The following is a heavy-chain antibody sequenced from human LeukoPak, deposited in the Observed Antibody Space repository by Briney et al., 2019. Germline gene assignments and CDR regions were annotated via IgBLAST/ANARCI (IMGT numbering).Heavy chain of an antibody. CDR2: FYSSGTT. J-gene: IGHJ4*02. CDR1: GFTVSSKY. CDR3: AKDSSRGVRGDFDY. Sequence: PGGSLRLSCVVSGFTVSSKYMTWVRQAPGKGLEWVSVFYSSGTTNYADSVKGRFIISRDNSKNTLYLQMNSLRAEDTAVYYCAKDSSRGVRGDFDYWGQGTLVSVSS. V-gene: IGHV3-53*01. D-gene: IGHD3-10*01.